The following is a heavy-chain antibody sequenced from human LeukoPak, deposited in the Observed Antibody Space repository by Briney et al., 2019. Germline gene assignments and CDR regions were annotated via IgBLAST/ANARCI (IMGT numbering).Heavy chain of an antibody. Sequence: GGSLRRSCAASGFTFSDYYMSWIRQAPGKGLEWVSYMSESGSSIYYAASVKGRFTISRDNVNHSLFLQMNSLRAEDTAVYYCARGKRRFDSWGQGTLVTVSS. J-gene: IGHJ4*02. CDR1: GFTFSDYY. V-gene: IGHV3-11*01. CDR2: MSESGSSI. CDR3: ARGKRRFDS.